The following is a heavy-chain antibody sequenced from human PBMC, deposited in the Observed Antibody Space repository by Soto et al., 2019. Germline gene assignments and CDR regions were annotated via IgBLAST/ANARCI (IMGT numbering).Heavy chain of an antibody. J-gene: IGHJ6*02. CDR2: ISSSSSTI. D-gene: IGHD6-6*01. Sequence: GGSLRLSCAASGFTFINYAMHWVRRPPGKGLEWVSYISSSSSTIYYADSVKGRFTISRDNSKNSLYLQMNSLRTEDTALYYCAKDALAARPYSGYYYYYYGMDVWGQGTTVIVSS. CDR1: GFTFINYA. CDR3: AKDALAARPYSGYYYYYYGMDV. V-gene: IGHV3-48*04.